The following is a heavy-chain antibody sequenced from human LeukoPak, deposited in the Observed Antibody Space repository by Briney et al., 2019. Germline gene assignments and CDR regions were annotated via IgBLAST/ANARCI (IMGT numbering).Heavy chain of an antibody. V-gene: IGHV4-30-2*01. CDR2: IYYTGST. CDR1: DGSITSDGYS. D-gene: IGHD3-22*01. Sequence: KPSETLSLTCAVSDGSITSDGYSWSWIRQPPGQGLEWIGYIYYTGSTYYNPSLKSRVTLSVDRSKNQFSLKLSSVTAADTAVYYCARGYYSDGSGYFLDYWGQGTLVTVSS. J-gene: IGHJ4*02. CDR3: ARGYYSDGSGYFLDY.